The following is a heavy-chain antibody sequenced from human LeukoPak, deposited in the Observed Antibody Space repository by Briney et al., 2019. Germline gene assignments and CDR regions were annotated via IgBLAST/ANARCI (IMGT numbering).Heavy chain of an antibody. CDR2: MNPNSDNT. V-gene: IGHV1-8*01. D-gene: IGHD5-18*01. Sequence: ASVTVSCKASGYTFTIYDINWVRQATGQGLEWMGWMNPNSDNTGYAQKFQGRVTMTRNTSISTAYMELSSLRSEDTPVYYCAKRGHSYGDFDYWGQGTLVTVSS. CDR1: GYTFTIYD. J-gene: IGHJ4*02. CDR3: AKRGHSYGDFDY.